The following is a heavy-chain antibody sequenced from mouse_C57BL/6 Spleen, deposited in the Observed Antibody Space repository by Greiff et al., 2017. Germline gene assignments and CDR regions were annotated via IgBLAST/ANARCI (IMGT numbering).Heavy chain of an antibody. CDR1: GYTFTSYW. V-gene: IGHV1-64*01. D-gene: IGHD2-4*01. Sequence: QVQLQQSGAELVKPGASVKLSCKASGYTFTSYWMHWVKQRPGQGLEWIGMIHPNSGSTNYNEKFKSKATLTVDKSSSTAYMQLSSLTSEDSAVYYCARNDYDVRWYFDVWGTGTTGTVSS. CDR2: IHPNSGST. CDR3: ARNDYDVRWYFDV. J-gene: IGHJ1*03.